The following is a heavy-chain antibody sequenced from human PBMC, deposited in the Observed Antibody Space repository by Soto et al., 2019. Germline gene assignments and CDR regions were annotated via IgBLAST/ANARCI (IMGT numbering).Heavy chain of an antibody. D-gene: IGHD3-10*01. V-gene: IGHV1-69*06. CDR2: IIPIFGTA. J-gene: IGHJ6*02. CDR3: ARGVVRDGSGSYPYYYYGMDV. CDR1: GGTFSSYA. Sequence: QVQLVQSGAEVKKPGSSVKVSCKASGGTFSSYAISWVRQAPGQGLEWMGGIIPIFGTANYAQKFQGRVTITADKSTSRAYMELSSLRSEDTAVYYCARGVVRDGSGSYPYYYYGMDVWGQGTTVTVSS.